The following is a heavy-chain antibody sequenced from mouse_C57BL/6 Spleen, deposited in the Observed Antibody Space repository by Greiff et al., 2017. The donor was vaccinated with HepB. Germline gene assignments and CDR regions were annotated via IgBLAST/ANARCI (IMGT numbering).Heavy chain of an antibody. CDR2: INPSSGYT. D-gene: IGHD2-5*01. V-gene: IGHV1-7*01. CDR1: GYTFTSYW. CDR3: ARRSNYWYFDV. J-gene: IGHJ1*03. Sequence: QVQLKESGAELAKPGASVKLSCKASGYTFTSYWMHWVKQRPGQGREWIGYINPSSGYTKYNQKFKDKATLTADKSSSTAYMQLSSLTYEDSAVYYCARRSNYWYFDVWGTGTTVTVSS.